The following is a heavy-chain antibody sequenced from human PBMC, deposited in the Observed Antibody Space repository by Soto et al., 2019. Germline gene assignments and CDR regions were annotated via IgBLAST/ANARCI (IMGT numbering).Heavy chain of an antibody. CDR1: GGSISSGGYY. CDR3: ARLSGYSGSYYFDY. Sequence: TLSLTCTVSGGSISSGGYYWSWIRQHPGKGLEWIGYIYYSGSTYYNPSLKSRVTISVDTSKNQFSLKLSSVTAADTAVYYCARLSGYSGSYYFDYWGQGTLVTVSS. J-gene: IGHJ4*02. D-gene: IGHD1-26*01. V-gene: IGHV4-31*03. CDR2: IYYSGST.